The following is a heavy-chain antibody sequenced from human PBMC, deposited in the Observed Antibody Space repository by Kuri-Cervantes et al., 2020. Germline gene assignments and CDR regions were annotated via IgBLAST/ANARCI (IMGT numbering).Heavy chain of an antibody. CDR2: IIPIFGTA. Sequence: LVKVSCKASGGTFSSYAISWVRQAPGQGLEWMGGIIPIFGTANYAQKFQGRVTITRDTSASTAYMELSSLRSEDTAVYYCARVEWELANYYYYYMDVWGKGTTVTVSS. D-gene: IGHD1-26*01. CDR3: ARVEWELANYYYYYMDV. J-gene: IGHJ6*03. V-gene: IGHV1-69*05. CDR1: GGTFSSYA.